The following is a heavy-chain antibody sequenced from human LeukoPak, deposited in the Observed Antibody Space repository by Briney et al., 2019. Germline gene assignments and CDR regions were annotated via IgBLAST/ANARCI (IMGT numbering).Heavy chain of an antibody. CDR2: IGIAGDT. CDR3: ARGRGGDYDFWSGYGDAFDI. CDR1: GFTFSSYD. Sequence: GGSLRLSCAASGFTFSSYDMHWVRQATGKGLEWVSAIGIAGDTYYPGSVKGRFTISRENAKNSLYLQMNSLRAGDTAVYYCARGRGGDYDFWSGYGDAFDIWGQGTMVTVSS. V-gene: IGHV3-13*01. D-gene: IGHD3-3*01. J-gene: IGHJ3*02.